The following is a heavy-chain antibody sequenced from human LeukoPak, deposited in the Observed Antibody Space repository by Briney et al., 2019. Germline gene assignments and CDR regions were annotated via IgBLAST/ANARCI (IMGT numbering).Heavy chain of an antibody. CDR2: IYYSGST. D-gene: IGHD6-13*01. Sequence: TSETLSLTCTVSGGSISSYYWSWIRQPPGKGLEWIGYIYYSGSTNYNPSLKSRVTISVDTSKNQFSLKLSSVTPADTAMYYCARQVYSSSWSYYFDYWGQGTLVTVSS. CDR3: ARQVYSSSWSYYFDY. V-gene: IGHV4-59*01. J-gene: IGHJ4*02. CDR1: GGSISSYY.